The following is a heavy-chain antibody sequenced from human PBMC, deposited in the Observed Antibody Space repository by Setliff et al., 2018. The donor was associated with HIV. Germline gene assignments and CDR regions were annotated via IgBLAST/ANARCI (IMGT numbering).Heavy chain of an antibody. CDR3: ARQSTVAAAGFDF. J-gene: IGHJ4*02. Sequence: SETLSLTCTVSGGSISSHYWSWIRQPPGKGLEWIGGIYYSGSTNYNPSLKSRVTLSLDTSKRQFSLKLDSVTAADTAIYYCARQSTVAAAGFDFWGQGTLVTVSS. D-gene: IGHD6-13*01. CDR2: IYYSGST. V-gene: IGHV4-59*08. CDR1: GGSISSHY.